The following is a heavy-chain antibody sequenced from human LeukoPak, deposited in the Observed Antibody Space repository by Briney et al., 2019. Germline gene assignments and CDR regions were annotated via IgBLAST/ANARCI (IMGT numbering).Heavy chain of an antibody. CDR3: ARWGHLVRQPAGDY. Sequence: PGGSLRLSCAASGFTFSSYAMSWVRQAPGKGLEWVANIKQDGSEKYYVDSVKGRFTISRDNAKNSLYLQISSLKAEDTAVYYCARWGHLVRQPAGDYWGQGTLVAVSS. CDR1: GFTFSSYA. CDR2: IKQDGSEK. D-gene: IGHD6-13*01. V-gene: IGHV3-7*03. J-gene: IGHJ4*02.